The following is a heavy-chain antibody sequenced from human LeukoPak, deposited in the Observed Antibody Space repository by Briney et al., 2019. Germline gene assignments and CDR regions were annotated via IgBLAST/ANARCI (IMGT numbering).Heavy chain of an antibody. Sequence: PSETLSLTCAVYGGSFSGYYWSWIRQPPGKGLEWIGEINHSGSTNYNPSLKSRVTISVDTSKNQFSLKLSSVTAADTAVYYCARAPEGTXVRGVTNWFDPWGQGTLVTVSS. D-gene: IGHD3-10*01. CDR2: INHSGST. CDR1: GGSFSGYY. V-gene: IGHV4-34*01. CDR3: ARAPEGTXVRGVTNWFDP. J-gene: IGHJ5*02.